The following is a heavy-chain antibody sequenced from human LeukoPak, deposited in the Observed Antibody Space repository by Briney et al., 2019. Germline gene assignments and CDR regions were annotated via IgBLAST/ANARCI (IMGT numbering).Heavy chain of an antibody. V-gene: IGHV1-2*02. D-gene: IGHD4-17*01. CDR1: GDRFTGYY. CDR3: ARGSDYDDYFYMDF. Sequence: ASVKVSCKTSGDRFTGYYLHWVRQAPGQGLEWMGWMNPKSGATDYARKFQGRVTMTRDTSISTAYMELTRLRSDDTAVYFCARGSDYDDYFYMDFWGKGTTVTVSS. CDR2: MNPKSGAT. J-gene: IGHJ6*03.